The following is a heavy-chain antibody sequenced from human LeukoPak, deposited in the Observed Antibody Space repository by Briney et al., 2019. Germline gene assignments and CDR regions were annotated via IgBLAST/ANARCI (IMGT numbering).Heavy chain of an antibody. Sequence: SQTLSLTCTVSGGSISSGSYYWSWIRQPAGKGLEWIGRIYTSGSTNYNPSLKSRVTISVGTSKNQFSLKLSSVTAADTAVYYCARDGVVAGSFDYWGQGTLVTVSS. D-gene: IGHD6-19*01. CDR1: GGSISSGSYY. V-gene: IGHV4-61*02. CDR3: ARDGVVAGSFDY. CDR2: IYTSGST. J-gene: IGHJ4*02.